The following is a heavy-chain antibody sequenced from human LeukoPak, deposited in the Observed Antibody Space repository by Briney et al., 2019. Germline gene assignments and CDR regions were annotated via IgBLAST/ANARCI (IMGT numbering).Heavy chain of an antibody. CDR2: IKQDGSEK. D-gene: IGHD1-26*01. J-gene: IGHJ4*02. CDR1: GFIFSSYW. V-gene: IGHV3-7*01. Sequence: GGSLRLSCAASGFIFSSYWMSWVRQAPGKGLEWVANIKQDGSEKYYVDSVKGRFTISRDNAKNSLYLQMNSLRAEDTAVYYCARHTRGSYFDYWGQGTLVTVSS. CDR3: ARHTRGSYFDY.